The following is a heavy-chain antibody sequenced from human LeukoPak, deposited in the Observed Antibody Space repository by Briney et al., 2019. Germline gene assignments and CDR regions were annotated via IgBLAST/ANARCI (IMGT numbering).Heavy chain of an antibody. V-gene: IGHV4-59*02. D-gene: IGHD1-26*01. CDR2: IYYSGNT. J-gene: IGHJ3*02. CDR1: GGSVSDYY. Sequence: PSETLSLTCTISGGSVSDYYWSWIRQPPGKGLELIGYIYYSGNTNYNPSLKSRVTISVDTSKNQSSLKLSSVTAADTAVYYCAREYSGSQDGFDIWGQGTMVTVSS. CDR3: AREYSGSQDGFDI.